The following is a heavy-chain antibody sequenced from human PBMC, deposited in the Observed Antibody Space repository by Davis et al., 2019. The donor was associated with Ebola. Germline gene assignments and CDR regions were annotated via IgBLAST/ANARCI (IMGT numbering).Heavy chain of an antibody. D-gene: IGHD3-3*01. V-gene: IGHV3-23*01. Sequence: GESLKISCVLSSLTFRHSCMAWVRQAPGKGLEWVSSISFNGAGTHYADSVKGRFTISRDNSKNTLYIQMNRLRAEDTAVYYCAREGVTVFGVIDYHMDVWGKGTTVTVTS. CDR1: SLTFRHSC. J-gene: IGHJ6*03. CDR2: ISFNGAGT. CDR3: AREGVTVFGVIDYHMDV.